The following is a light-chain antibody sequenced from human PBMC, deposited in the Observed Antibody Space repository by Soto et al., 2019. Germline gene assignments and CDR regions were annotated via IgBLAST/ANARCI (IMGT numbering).Light chain of an antibody. CDR3: KQYGNSTRT. Sequence: EIVWTQSPSTLSFSSGERATHLCRASQSISSYLAWYQQKPGQATRLVIYGASGRATGITDRFSASGSGTDFTLNISRLEPEDFAVYYCKQYGNSTRTFGPGNKV. CDR2: GAS. CDR1: QSISSY. V-gene: IGKV3-20*01. J-gene: IGKJ1*01.